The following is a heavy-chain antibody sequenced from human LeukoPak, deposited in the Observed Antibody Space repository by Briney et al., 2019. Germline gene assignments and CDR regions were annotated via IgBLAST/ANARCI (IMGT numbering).Heavy chain of an antibody. J-gene: IGHJ5*02. Sequence: ASVKVSCKASGYSFSTFDINWVRQAPGQGLEWMGWMNANSGNTGYAQKFQGRVTMTRDTSVSTAYMELNNLSSEDTAVYYCARGAGAMGRDWFDPWGQGTLVTVSS. CDR3: ARGAGAMGRDWFDP. D-gene: IGHD3-10*01. V-gene: IGHV1-8*01. CDR1: GYSFSTFD. CDR2: MNANSGNT.